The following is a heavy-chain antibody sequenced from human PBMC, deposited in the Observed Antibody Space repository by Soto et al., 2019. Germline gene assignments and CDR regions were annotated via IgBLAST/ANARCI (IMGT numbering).Heavy chain of an antibody. Sequence: QITLKESGPPLVKPTQTLTLTCTFSGFSLNTGGVSVGWIRQPPRKALEWLAVIYWDNDKHYSPSLKSRLTITKDTSKNQVVLKMTNMDPVDTATYYCAHSAGYDDLFDYWGQGTLVTVSS. CDR2: IYWDNDK. CDR3: AHSAGYDDLFDY. V-gene: IGHV2-5*02. D-gene: IGHD5-12*01. CDR1: GFSLNTGGVS. J-gene: IGHJ4*02.